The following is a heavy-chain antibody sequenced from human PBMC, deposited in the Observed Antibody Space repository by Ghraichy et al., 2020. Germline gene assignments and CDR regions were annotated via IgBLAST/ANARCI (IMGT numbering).Heavy chain of an antibody. CDR2: IYYSGST. Sequence: ESLNISCTVSGGSISSYYWSWIRQPPGKGLEWIGYIYYSGSTNYNPSLKSRVTISVDTSKNQFSLKLSSVTAADTAVYYCARHYVGAGYCGGDCYPSDAFDIWGQGTMVTVSS. V-gene: IGHV4-59*08. D-gene: IGHD2-21*02. CDR3: ARHYVGAGYCGGDCYPSDAFDI. CDR1: GGSISSYY. J-gene: IGHJ3*02.